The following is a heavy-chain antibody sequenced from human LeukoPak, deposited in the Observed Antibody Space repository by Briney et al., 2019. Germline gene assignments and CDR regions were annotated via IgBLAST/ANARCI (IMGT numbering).Heavy chain of an antibody. D-gene: IGHD6-13*01. CDR1: GGSFISGYY. CDR3: ATFRWAVGFEY. J-gene: IGHJ4*02. CDR2: IHHSGST. V-gene: IGHV4-34*01. Sequence: KPSETLSLTCAVYGGSFISGYYWTFIRQTPEKGLEWIGEIHHSGSTNYNPNYNPSLKSRVTISLDTSKNQVSLKLNSVTAADTALYYRATFRWAVGFEYWGQGTLVTVSS.